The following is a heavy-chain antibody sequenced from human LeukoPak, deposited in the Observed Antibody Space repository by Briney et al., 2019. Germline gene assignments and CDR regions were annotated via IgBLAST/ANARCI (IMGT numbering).Heavy chain of an antibody. Sequence: ASVKVSCKASGYTFTSYAMHWVRQAPGQRLEWMGWINAGNGNTKYSQKFQGRVTITADESTSTAYMELSSLRSEDTAVYYCARDGELGYYYGMDVWGQGTTVTVSS. D-gene: IGHD2-21*01. V-gene: IGHV1-3*01. J-gene: IGHJ6*02. CDR2: INAGNGNT. CDR3: ARDGELGYYYGMDV. CDR1: GYTFTSYA.